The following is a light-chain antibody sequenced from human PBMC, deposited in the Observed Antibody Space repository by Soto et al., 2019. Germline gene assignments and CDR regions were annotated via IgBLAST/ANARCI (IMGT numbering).Light chain of an antibody. V-gene: IGKV3-20*01. J-gene: IGKJ2*01. CDR1: QSVSSSY. CDR3: QQFDSSLYT. CDR2: GAS. Sequence: EIVLTQSPGTLSLSPGERATLSCRASQSVSSSYLAWYQQKPGQAPRLLIYGASSRATGIPDRFSGSGSGTYFPLTISRLEPEDFAVYYCQQFDSSLYTFGQGTKLEIK.